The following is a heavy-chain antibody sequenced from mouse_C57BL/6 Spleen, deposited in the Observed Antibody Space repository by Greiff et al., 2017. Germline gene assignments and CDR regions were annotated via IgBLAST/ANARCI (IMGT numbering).Heavy chain of an antibody. CDR3: ARDVNWDVYYFDY. J-gene: IGHJ2*01. V-gene: IGHV3-6*01. Sequence: DVKLQESGPGLVKPSQSLSLTCSVTGYSITSGYYWNWIRQFPGNKLEWMGYISYDGSNNYNPSLKNRISITRDTSKNQFFLKLNSVTTEDTATYYCARDVNWDVYYFDYWGQGTTLTVSS. D-gene: IGHD4-1*02. CDR1: GYSITSGYY. CDR2: ISYDGSN.